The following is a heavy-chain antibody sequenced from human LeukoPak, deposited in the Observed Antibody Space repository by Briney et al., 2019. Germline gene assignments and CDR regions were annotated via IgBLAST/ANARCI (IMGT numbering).Heavy chain of an antibody. CDR3: ARNLGPDIVVVPAAIHYYYYMDV. CDR2: ISAYNGNT. V-gene: IGHV1-18*01. CDR1: GYTFTRYG. D-gene: IGHD2-2*02. Sequence: GASVKVSCKASGYTFTRYGISWVRQAPGQGVEWMGWISAYNGNTNYAQKLQGRVTMTTDTSTSTAYMELRSLRSDDTAVYYCARNLGPDIVVVPAAIHYYYYMDVWGKGTTVTVSS. J-gene: IGHJ6*03.